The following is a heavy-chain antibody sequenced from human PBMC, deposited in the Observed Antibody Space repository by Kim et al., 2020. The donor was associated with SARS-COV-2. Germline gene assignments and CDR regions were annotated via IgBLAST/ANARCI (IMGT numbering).Heavy chain of an antibody. V-gene: IGHV4-39*07. Sequence: YNPSLKCRVTRSVDTSKNQFSLKLSSVAAADTAVYYCAGARGVRGVPDYWGQGTLVTVSS. J-gene: IGHJ4*02. D-gene: IGHD3-10*01. CDR3: AGARGVRGVPDY.